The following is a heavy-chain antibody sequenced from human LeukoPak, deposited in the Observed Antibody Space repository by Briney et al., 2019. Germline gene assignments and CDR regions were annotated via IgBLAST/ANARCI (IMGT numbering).Heavy chain of an antibody. J-gene: IGHJ4*02. CDR2: IYSGANT. Sequence: GGSLRLSCAASGFTFSSYGMHWVRQAPGKGLEWVAVIYSGANTYYADSVKGRFTISRDNSKNTLYLQMNSLRVEDTALYYCASQVWGWVRGVISYWGQGTLVTVSS. V-gene: IGHV3-53*01. D-gene: IGHD3-10*01. CDR3: ASQVWGWVRGVISY. CDR1: GFTFSSYG.